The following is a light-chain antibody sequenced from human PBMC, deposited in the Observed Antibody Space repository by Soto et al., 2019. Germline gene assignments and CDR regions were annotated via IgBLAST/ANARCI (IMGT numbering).Light chain of an antibody. CDR2: DAS. V-gene: IGKV3-11*01. J-gene: IGKJ5*01. CDR1: QSVSSY. CDR3: KKYNNWPFS. Sequence: DIVLTQSPARLSLSPWARTTLVCGASQSVSSYLAWYQPKPGQATRLLIYDASNRATGIPARFSGSGSETDFTLTISGLQSEESAVYFCKKYNNWPFSVGEGTRLEIK.